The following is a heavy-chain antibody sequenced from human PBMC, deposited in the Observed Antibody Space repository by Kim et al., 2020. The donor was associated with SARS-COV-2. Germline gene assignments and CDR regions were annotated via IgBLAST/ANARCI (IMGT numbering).Heavy chain of an antibody. Sequence: SVKVSCKASGGTFSSYAISWVRQAPGQGLECMGRIIPILGIANYAQKFQGRVTITEDKSTSTAYMELRSLRSEDTAVYYCARVAVAGSLQLDYWGQGPLVTVYS. CDR2: IIPILGIA. V-gene: IGHV1-69*04. J-gene: IGHJ4*02. D-gene: IGHD6-19*01. CDR3: ARVAVAGSLQLDY. CDR1: GGTFSSYA.